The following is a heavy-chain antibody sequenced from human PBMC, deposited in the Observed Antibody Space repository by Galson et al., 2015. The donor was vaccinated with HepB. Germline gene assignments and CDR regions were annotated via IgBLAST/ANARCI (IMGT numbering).Heavy chain of an antibody. CDR2: IDWNGGTT. D-gene: IGHD2-2*02. J-gene: IGHJ6*02. Sequence: ALRLSCAASGFTFDDYGMSWVRQAPGEGLEWVSGIDWNGGTTGYADSVKGRFPISRDNAKNSLFLQVNSLRPEDTALYYCAKGGYGSITNCYTGVWFYGLDVWGQGTTVTVSS. V-gene: IGHV3-20*04. CDR1: GFTFDDYG. CDR3: AKGGYGSITNCYTGVWFYGLDV.